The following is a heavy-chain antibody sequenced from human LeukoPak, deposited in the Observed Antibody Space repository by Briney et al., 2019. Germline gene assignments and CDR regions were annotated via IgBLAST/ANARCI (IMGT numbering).Heavy chain of an antibody. Sequence: GGSLRLSCAASGFTFSNYAMSWVRQAPGKGLEWVSGISGSGGSTYYADSVKGRFTVSRDNSKNTLYLQMNTPRAEDTAVYYCAKGAMVRGEYDYWGQRTLVTVSS. CDR3: AKGAMVRGEYDY. V-gene: IGHV3-23*01. D-gene: IGHD3-10*01. CDR1: GFTFSNYA. J-gene: IGHJ4*02. CDR2: ISGSGGST.